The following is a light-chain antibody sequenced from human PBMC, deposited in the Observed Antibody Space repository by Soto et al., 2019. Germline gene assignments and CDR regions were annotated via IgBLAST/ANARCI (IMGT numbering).Light chain of an antibody. V-gene: IGLV2-23*01. CDR2: EGS. Sequence: ALTQPASVSGSPGQSITISCTGTSSDVGSYNLVSWYQQHPGKAPKLMIYEGSKRPSGVSNRFSGSKSGNTASLTISGLQAEDEADYYCSSYAGSNNLVFAGGT. CDR1: SSDVGSYNL. J-gene: IGLJ3*02. CDR3: SSYAGSNNLV.